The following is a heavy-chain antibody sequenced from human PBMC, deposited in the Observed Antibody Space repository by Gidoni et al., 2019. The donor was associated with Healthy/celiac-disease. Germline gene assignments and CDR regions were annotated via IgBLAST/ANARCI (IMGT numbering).Heavy chain of an antibody. CDR2: IYHSGST. CDR3: ARASQGYYDILTGYLEV. V-gene: IGHV4-30-4*01. Sequence: QVQLQESGPGLVKPSQTLSLTCTVSGGSISSGYYYWSWIRQPPGKGLEWIGYIYHSGSTYYNPSLKSRVTISVDTSKNQFSLKLSSVTAADTAVYYCARASQGYYDILTGYLEVWGQGTTVTVSS. CDR1: GGSISSGYYY. J-gene: IGHJ6*02. D-gene: IGHD3-9*01.